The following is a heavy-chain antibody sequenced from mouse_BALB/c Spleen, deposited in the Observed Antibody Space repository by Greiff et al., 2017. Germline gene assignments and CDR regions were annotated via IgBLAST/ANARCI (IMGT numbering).Heavy chain of an antibody. CDR3: ARRGRYDYYAMDY. CDR1: GYSITSDYA. J-gene: IGHJ4*01. V-gene: IGHV3-2*02. D-gene: IGHD2-14*01. Sequence: ESGPGLVKPSQSLSLTCTVTGYSITSDYAWNWIRQFPGNKLEWMGYISYSGSTSYNPSLKSRISITRDTSKNQFFLQLNSVTTEDTATYYCARRGRYDYYAMDYWGQGTSVTVSS. CDR2: ISYSGST.